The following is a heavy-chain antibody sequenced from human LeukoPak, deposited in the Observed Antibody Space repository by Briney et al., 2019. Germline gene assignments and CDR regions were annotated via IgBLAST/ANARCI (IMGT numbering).Heavy chain of an antibody. CDR3: ARDETMVRGVIIPDAFDI. Sequence: GGSLRLSCAASGFTFSSYGMHWVRQAPGKGLEWVAVIWYDGSNKYYADSVKGRFTISRDNSKNTLYLQMNSLRAEDTAVYYCARDETMVRGVIIPDAFDIWGQGTMVTVSS. CDR2: IWYDGSNK. J-gene: IGHJ3*02. V-gene: IGHV3-33*08. CDR1: GFTFSSYG. D-gene: IGHD3-10*01.